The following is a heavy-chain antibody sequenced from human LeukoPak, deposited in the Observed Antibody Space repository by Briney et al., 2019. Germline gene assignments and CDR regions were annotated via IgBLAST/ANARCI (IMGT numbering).Heavy chain of an antibody. CDR1: GYSISSGYY. D-gene: IGHD2-15*01. CDR3: ARDTRSCWFDP. V-gene: IGHV4-38-2*02. J-gene: IGHJ5*02. Sequence: PSETLSLTCTVSGYSISSGYYWGWIRQPPGKGLEWIGTIYHSGSTYYNPSLKSRVTMSVDTSKNQFSLKLSSVTAADTAVYYCARDTRSCWFDPWGQGTLVTVSS. CDR2: IYHSGST.